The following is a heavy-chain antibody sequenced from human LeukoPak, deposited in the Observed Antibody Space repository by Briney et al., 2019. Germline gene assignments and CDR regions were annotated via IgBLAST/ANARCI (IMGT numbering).Heavy chain of an antibody. D-gene: IGHD7-27*01. Sequence: ASVKVSCKASGYTFTGYYMHWVRQAPGQGLEWMGWINPNSGNTGYAQKFQGRVTMTRNTSISTAYMELSSLRSEDTAVYYCAILAGDHSYYYGMDVWGQGTTVTVSS. V-gene: IGHV1-8*02. CDR1: GYTFTGYY. J-gene: IGHJ6*02. CDR3: AILAGDHSYYYGMDV. CDR2: INPNSGNT.